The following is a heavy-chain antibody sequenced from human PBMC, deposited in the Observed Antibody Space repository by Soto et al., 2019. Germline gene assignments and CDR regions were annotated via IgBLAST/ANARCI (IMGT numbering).Heavy chain of an antibody. Sequence: RASETLSLTCTVSGAPITINYWSRIRQSPGKGLEWMGYLYHGGTTFYNPSFKSRLTISEDTSKSQFSLKLTSVTTADTAVYFCAGGSSWDWFDPWGQGTLVTVSS. V-gene: IGHV4-59*01. D-gene: IGHD6-13*01. CDR1: GAPITINY. CDR3: AGGSSWDWFDP. J-gene: IGHJ5*02. CDR2: LYHGGTT.